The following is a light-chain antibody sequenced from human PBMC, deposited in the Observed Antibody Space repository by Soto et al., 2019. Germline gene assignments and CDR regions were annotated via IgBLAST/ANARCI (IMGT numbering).Light chain of an antibody. CDR3: QQYNTYPLT. V-gene: IGKV1-5*03. CDR1: QSISTW. CDR2: KAS. Sequence: DIQMTQSPSTLSASVGDRVTITCRASQSISTWLAWYQQKPGKAPKLLIYKASNLEGGVPSRFSGSGSGTEFTITISRLQPDDFETYYCQQYNTYPLTFGGGTTMEIK. J-gene: IGKJ4*01.